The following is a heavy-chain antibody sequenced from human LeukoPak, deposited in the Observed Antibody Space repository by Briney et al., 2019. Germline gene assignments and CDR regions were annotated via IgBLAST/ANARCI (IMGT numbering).Heavy chain of an antibody. CDR1: GYTFTGYY. CDR2: INPNSGGT. Sequence: ASVKVSCKASGYTFTGYYMRWVRQAPGQGLEWMGWINPNSGGTNYAQKFQGRVTMTRDTSISTAYMELSRLRSDDTAVYYCARGQEKYYYDSSGYYLDYWGQGTLVTVSS. V-gene: IGHV1-2*02. CDR3: ARGQEKYYYDSSGYYLDY. J-gene: IGHJ4*02. D-gene: IGHD3-22*01.